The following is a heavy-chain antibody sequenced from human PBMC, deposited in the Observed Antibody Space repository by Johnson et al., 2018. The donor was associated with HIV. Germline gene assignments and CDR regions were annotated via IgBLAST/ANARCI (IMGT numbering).Heavy chain of an antibody. Sequence: ELPLVESRGGVLQPGRSLRLSRAASGFTFSSYRMHWVRQAPGKGLEWVSRVHSDGSRLSYSESVKGRFTISRDNAKNTLYLQMNSMRAEDTAAYYCARELSHDAFDIWGQGTMVTVSS. CDR2: VHSDGSRL. J-gene: IGHJ3*02. CDR3: ARELSHDAFDI. D-gene: IGHD3-3*02. CDR1: GFTFSSYR. V-gene: IGHV3-74*01.